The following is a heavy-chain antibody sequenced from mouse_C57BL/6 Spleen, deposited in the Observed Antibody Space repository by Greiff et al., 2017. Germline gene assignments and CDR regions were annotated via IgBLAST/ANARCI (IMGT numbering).Heavy chain of an antibody. J-gene: IGHJ3*01. CDR2: INPSTGGT. CDR3: ARSSGYAWFAY. Sequence: VQLKESGPELVKPGASVKISCKASGYSFTGYYMNWVKQSPEKSLEWIGEINPSTGGTTYNQKFKAKATLTVDKSSSTAYMQLKSLTSEDSAVYYCARSSGYAWFAYWGQGTLVTVSA. CDR1: GYSFTGYY. D-gene: IGHD3-2*02. V-gene: IGHV1-42*01.